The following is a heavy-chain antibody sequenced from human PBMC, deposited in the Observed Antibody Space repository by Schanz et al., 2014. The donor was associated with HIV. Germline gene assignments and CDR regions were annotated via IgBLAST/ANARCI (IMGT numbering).Heavy chain of an antibody. CDR2: ISSSSSYK. CDR3: ARETRSCGGDCYPLDY. Sequence: EVQVVESGGGLVKPGGSLRLSCAASGFTFSSFSMNWVRQAPGKGLEWVSSISSSSSYKYYADSVKGRFTISRDNAKNSLYLQMNSLRPEDTAVYYCARETRSCGGDCYPLDYWGQGTLVTVSS. J-gene: IGHJ4*02. D-gene: IGHD2-21*02. V-gene: IGHV3-21*01. CDR1: GFTFSSFS.